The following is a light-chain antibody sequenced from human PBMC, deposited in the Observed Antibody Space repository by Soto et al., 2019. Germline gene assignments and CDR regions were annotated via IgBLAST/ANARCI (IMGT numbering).Light chain of an antibody. Sequence: EIVLTHSPGTLSFSPLEGATRSFSSSQTVSRNYLAWYQQKPGQAPRLLIYGSSSRATGIPDRFSGSGSGTDFTLTISRLGPEDIAVYYCQQYDGPPWTFGQGTKVDI. CDR3: QQYDGPPWT. J-gene: IGKJ1*01. CDR2: GSS. CDR1: QTVSRNY. V-gene: IGKV3-20*01.